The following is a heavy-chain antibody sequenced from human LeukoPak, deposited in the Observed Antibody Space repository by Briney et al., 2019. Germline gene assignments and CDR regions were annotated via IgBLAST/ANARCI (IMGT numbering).Heavy chain of an antibody. V-gene: IGHV3-30*18. CDR3: AKDPHGDYAILTGYPIYYFDY. D-gene: IGHD3-9*01. J-gene: IGHJ4*02. CDR1: GFTFSSYG. CDR2: ISYDGSNK. Sequence: GGSLRLSCAASGFTFSSYGMHWVRQAPGKGLEWVAVISYDGSNKYYADSVKGRFTISRDNSKNTLYLQMNSLRAEDTAVYYCAKDPHGDYAILTGYPIYYFDYWGQGTLVTVSS.